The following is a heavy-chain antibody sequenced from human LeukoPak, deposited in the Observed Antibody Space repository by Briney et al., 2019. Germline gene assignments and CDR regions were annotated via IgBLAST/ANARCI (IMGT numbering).Heavy chain of an antibody. CDR1: GHSITSGYY. CDR3: ASAPYYGSGFDY. J-gene: IGHJ4*02. CDR2: IYHSGTT. Sequence: PSETLSLTCTVSGHSITSGYYWGWIRQPPGKGLEWIGKIYHSGTTYYNPSLKSRVTISVDTFKSQLSLKLNSVTAADTAVYYCASAPYYGSGFDYWGQGTLVTVSS. V-gene: IGHV4-38-2*02. D-gene: IGHD3-10*01.